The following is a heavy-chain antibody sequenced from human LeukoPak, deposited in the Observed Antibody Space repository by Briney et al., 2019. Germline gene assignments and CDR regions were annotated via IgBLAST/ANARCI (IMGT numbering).Heavy chain of an antibody. V-gene: IGHV3-23*01. CDR2: ISGSGGNT. Sequence: GGSLRLSCAASGFTFSSYAMSWVRQAPGKGLEWVSAISGSGGNTYYADSVKGRFTISKDNAKNTVYLQMNNLRAEDTAVYYCVSFYETYWGRGTLVTVSS. CDR3: VSFYETY. J-gene: IGHJ4*02. CDR1: GFTFSSYA. D-gene: IGHD2/OR15-2a*01.